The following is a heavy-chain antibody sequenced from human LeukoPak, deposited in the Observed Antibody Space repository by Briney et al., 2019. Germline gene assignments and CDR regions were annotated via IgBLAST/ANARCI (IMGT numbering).Heavy chain of an antibody. Sequence: GGSLRLSCAASGFTFSNSGMSWVRQAPGKGLEWVSSISSSGTYIYYADSVKGRFTISRDNGKNTLYLQMNSLRAEDTAVYYCAKGEYSGSYLGEDYFDYWGQGTLVTVSS. J-gene: IGHJ4*02. V-gene: IGHV3-21*04. CDR1: GFTFSNSG. D-gene: IGHD1-26*01. CDR3: AKGEYSGSYLGEDYFDY. CDR2: ISSSGTYI.